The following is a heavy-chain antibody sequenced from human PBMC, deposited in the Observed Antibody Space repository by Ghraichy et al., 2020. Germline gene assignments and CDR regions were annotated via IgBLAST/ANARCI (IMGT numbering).Heavy chain of an antibody. CDR3: VKGGEYSSGWYVGN. D-gene: IGHD6-19*01. CDR1: GFSFSNYA. Sequence: GGSLRLSCSASGFSFSNYAMHWVRQAPGKGLESVSAISSSGLSTYYADSVKGRFTISRDNSKNTLYLQMSSLRTEDTAVFYCVKGGEYSSGWYVGNWGQGTLVTVSS. CDR2: ISSSGLST. V-gene: IGHV3-64D*06. J-gene: IGHJ4*02.